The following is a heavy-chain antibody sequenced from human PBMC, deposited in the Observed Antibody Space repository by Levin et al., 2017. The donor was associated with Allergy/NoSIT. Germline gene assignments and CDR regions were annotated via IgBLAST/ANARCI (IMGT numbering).Heavy chain of an antibody. V-gene: IGHV4-59*01. J-gene: IGHJ6*03. Sequence: SQTLSLTCTVSGGSISSYYWIWLRQPPGKGLEWIGYIYYSGSTNYNPSLKSRVTISVDTSKNQFSLKLSSVTAADTAVYFCARGTHYHYYYMDVWGKGTTVTVSS. CDR2: IYYSGST. CDR1: GGSISSYY. D-gene: IGHD1-1*01. CDR3: ARGTHYHYYYMDV.